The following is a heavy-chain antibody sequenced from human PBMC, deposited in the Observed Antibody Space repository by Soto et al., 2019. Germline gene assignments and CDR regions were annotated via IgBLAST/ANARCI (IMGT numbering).Heavy chain of an antibody. Sequence: QVQLVQSGAEVKKPGSSVKVSCKASGGTFSSYAISWVRQAPGQGLEWMGGIIPIFGTANYAQKFQGRVTITADESTSTAYMELSSLRSEDTAVYYCARDKTAVAGTSGYYFDYWGQGTLVTVSS. V-gene: IGHV1-69*01. CDR2: IIPIFGTA. CDR1: GGTFSSYA. D-gene: IGHD6-19*01. CDR3: ARDKTAVAGTSGYYFDY. J-gene: IGHJ4*02.